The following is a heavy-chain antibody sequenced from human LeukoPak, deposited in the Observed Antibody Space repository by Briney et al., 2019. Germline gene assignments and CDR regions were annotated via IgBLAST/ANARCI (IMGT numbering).Heavy chain of an antibody. CDR1: GFTFDDYA. D-gene: IGHD6-19*01. CDR2: ISWNSGSI. CDR3: AKDMGYSSGSPTGDYYGMDV. J-gene: IGHJ6*02. Sequence: PGGSLRLSCAASGFTFDDYAMHWVRQAPGKGLEWVSGISWNSGSIGYADSVKGRFTISRDNAKNSLYLQMNSLRAEDTALYHCAKDMGYSSGSPTGDYYGMDVWGQGTTVTVSS. V-gene: IGHV3-9*01.